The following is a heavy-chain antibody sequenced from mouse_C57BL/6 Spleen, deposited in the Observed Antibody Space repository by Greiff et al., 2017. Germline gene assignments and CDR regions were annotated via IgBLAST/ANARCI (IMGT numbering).Heavy chain of an antibody. Sequence: EVQLQQSGPELVKPGASVKISCKASGYTFTDYYMNWVKQSHGKSLEWIGDINPNNGGTSYNQKFKGKATLTVDKSSSTAYMELRSLTSEDSAVYYCAKDMMGYRDFDHWGQGTTLTVSS. D-gene: IGHD2-3*01. CDR3: AKDMMGYRDFDH. J-gene: IGHJ2*01. V-gene: IGHV1-26*01. CDR1: GYTFTDYY. CDR2: INPNNGGT.